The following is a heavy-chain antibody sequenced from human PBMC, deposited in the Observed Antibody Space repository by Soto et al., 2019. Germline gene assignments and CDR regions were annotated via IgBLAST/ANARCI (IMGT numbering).Heavy chain of an antibody. J-gene: IGHJ3*01. CDR3: ASWHEREHAYDV. D-gene: IGHD1-1*01. CDR2: LYDVDGT. Sequence: DVQLVESGGGLIQPGESLRLSCAAFGLTVSGKKYVAWVRQAPGKGLEWISALYDVDGTYYADSVKGRFTTSTDSSKTTVYLQMNGLRPDDTAVYYCASWHEREHAYDVWGRGTTVTVSS. CDR1: GLTVSGKKY. V-gene: IGHV3-53*01.